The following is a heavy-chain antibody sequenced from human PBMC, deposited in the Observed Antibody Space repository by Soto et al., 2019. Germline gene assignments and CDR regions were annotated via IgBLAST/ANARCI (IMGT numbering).Heavy chain of an antibody. CDR1: GFTFGDYY. Sequence: QVLLEESGGGLVKPGGYLRLSCAASGFTFGDYYMIWIRQAPGKGLDWVAYIGDSGGAMYYEDSVKSRFTISRDNAKNSRYLEMNSLRVEDTAVYYCAREGASGSHLLGGIDYWGQAILVTVSS. V-gene: IGHV3-11*01. CDR3: AREGASGSHLLGGIDY. CDR2: IGDSGGAM. J-gene: IGHJ4*02. D-gene: IGHD3-10*01.